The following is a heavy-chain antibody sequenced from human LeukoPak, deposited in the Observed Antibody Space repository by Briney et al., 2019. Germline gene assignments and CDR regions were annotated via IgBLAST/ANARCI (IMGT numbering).Heavy chain of an antibody. D-gene: IGHD3-22*01. V-gene: IGHV3-23*01. Sequence: GGSLRLSCAASGFTFSSYAMSWVRQAPGKGLEWVSAISCSGGSTYSADSVKGRFTISRDNSKNTLYLQMNSLRAEDTAVYYCAKRGYYYDSSGYYYFDYWGQGTLVTVS. CDR2: ISCSGGST. J-gene: IGHJ4*02. CDR1: GFTFSSYA. CDR3: AKRGYYYDSSGYYYFDY.